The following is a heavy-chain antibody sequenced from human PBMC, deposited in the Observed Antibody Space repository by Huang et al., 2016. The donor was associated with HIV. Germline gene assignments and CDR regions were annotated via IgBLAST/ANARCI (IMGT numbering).Heavy chain of an antibody. D-gene: IGHD3-22*01. V-gene: IGHV1-69*01. CDR3: ATVDYYDTSGPQRGYFDN. J-gene: IGHJ4*02. CDR2: IIPNLGTA. Sequence: QVQLVQSGAEVKKPGSSVKVSCKASGGSFRNFAIGWVRQAPGNGLEWMGGIIPNLGTANHEKKFQGRVTIIADESTSTAYMELSSLRSEDTAVYYCATVDYYDTSGPQRGYFDNWGQGTLVTVSS. CDR1: GGSFRNFA.